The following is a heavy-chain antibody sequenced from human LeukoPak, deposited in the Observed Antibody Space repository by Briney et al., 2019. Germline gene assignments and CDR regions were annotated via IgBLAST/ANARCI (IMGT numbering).Heavy chain of an antibody. CDR1: GGSISSYY. V-gene: IGHV4-59*01. CDR3: ARANNIVVGRYYFDY. J-gene: IGHJ4*02. D-gene: IGHD2-2*01. CDR2: IYYSGST. Sequence: PSETLSLTCTVSGGSISSYYWSWIRQPPGKGLEWIGYIYYSGSTNYNPSLKSRVTISVDTSKNQFSLKLSSVTAADTAVYYCARANNIVVGRYYFDYWGQGTLVTVSS.